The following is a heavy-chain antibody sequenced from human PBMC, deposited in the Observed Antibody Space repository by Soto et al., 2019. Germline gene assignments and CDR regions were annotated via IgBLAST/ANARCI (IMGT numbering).Heavy chain of an antibody. CDR1: GFTFSSYS. J-gene: IGHJ4*02. CDR3: VTSLRSTAYY. Sequence: GGSLRLSCAASGFTFSSYSMNWVRQAPGKGLEWVSYISSRSIIYYADSVKGRFTISRDNAKNSLFLQMDSLRDEDTAMYYCVTSLRSTAYYWGQGTLVTVSS. V-gene: IGHV3-48*02. D-gene: IGHD3-3*01. CDR2: ISSRSII.